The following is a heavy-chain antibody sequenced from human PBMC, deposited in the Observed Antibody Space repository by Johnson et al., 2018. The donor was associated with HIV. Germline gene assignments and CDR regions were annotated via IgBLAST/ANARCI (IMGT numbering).Heavy chain of an antibody. Sequence: QVQLVESGGGLIQPGGSLRLSCAASEFTVSSNYMSWVRQAPGKGLEWVSFIHYDGTNKYSPDSVKGRFTISRDNSKNTVYLQMNRLRPEDTAVYYCAKIRRAYYEDAFDIWGQGTMVTVSS. D-gene: IGHD3-22*01. J-gene: IGHJ3*02. V-gene: IGHV3-30*02. CDR1: EFTVSSNY. CDR3: AKIRRAYYEDAFDI. CDR2: IHYDGTNK.